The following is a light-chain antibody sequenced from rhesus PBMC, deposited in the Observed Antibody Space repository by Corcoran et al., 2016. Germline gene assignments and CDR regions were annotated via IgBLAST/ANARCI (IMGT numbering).Light chain of an antibody. J-gene: IGKJ2*01. CDR2: KAS. CDR1: QSISSW. CDR3: QQYSSSPYS. Sequence: DIQMTQSPSSLSASVGDTVTITCRASQSISSWLAWYQQKPGKAPKLLSYKASSLQSGVPSRFSGSGSGTAFTLTSTSLQSDDFAPYYCQQYSSSPYSFGQGTKVEIK. V-gene: IGKV1-22*01.